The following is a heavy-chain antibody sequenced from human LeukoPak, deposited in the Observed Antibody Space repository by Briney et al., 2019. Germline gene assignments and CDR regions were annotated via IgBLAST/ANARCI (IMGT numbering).Heavy chain of an antibody. V-gene: IGHV3-48*03. D-gene: IGHD3-16*01. Sequence: PGGSLRLSCAASGFTFSNYEMNWVRQAPGKGLEWVSYISSSGNTISYADSVKGRFTISRDNPKNSLYLQMNSLRAEDTAVYYCARDWAYFDYWGQGSLVTVSS. CDR3: ARDWAYFDY. CDR2: ISSSGNTI. J-gene: IGHJ4*02. CDR1: GFTFSNYE.